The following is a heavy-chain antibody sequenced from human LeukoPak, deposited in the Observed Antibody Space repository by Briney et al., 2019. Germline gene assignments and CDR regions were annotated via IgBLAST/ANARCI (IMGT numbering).Heavy chain of an antibody. CDR1: GGTFSSYA. Sequence: SVKVSCKASGGTFSSYAISWVRQAPGQGLEWMGGIIPIFGTANYAQKFQGRVTITADKSTSTAYMELSSLRSEDTAVYYCASTGYVEMATINYWGQGTLVTVSS. CDR3: ASTGYVEMATINY. D-gene: IGHD5-24*01. CDR2: IIPIFGTA. V-gene: IGHV1-69*06. J-gene: IGHJ4*02.